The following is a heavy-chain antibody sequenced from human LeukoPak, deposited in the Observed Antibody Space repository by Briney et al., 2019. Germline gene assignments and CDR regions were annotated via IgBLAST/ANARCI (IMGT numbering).Heavy chain of an antibody. V-gene: IGHV1-2*02. D-gene: IGHD6-19*01. Sequence: VASVKVSCKTSGYTFTGYYMHWVRQAPGQGPEWMGWINPNSGDTHYAQKFQGRVTMTRDTSISTAYMELSRLRSDDTAVYYCARDYSGWSGDYWGQGTLVTVSS. CDR1: GYTFTGYY. J-gene: IGHJ4*02. CDR3: ARDYSGWSGDY. CDR2: INPNSGDT.